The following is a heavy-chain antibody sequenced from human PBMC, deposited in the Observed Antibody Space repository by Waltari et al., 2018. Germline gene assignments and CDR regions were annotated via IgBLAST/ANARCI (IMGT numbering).Heavy chain of an antibody. CDR2: INPNSGGT. CDR1: GYTLTGNY. J-gene: IGHJ4*02. CDR3: AKSPWNGPLDY. Sequence: QEHLVQSGAEVKKTGASVKVSCKASGYTLTGNYIDWVRQAPGQGLEWMGWINPNSGGTNYAQKFQGRVTVTRDTSISTAYMEVSSLRSDDTAVYYCAKSPWNGPLDYWGQGTLVTVSS. D-gene: IGHD2-8*01. V-gene: IGHV1-2*02.